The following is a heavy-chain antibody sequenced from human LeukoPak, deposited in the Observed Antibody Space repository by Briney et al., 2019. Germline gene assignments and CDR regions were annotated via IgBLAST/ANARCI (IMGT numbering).Heavy chain of an antibody. D-gene: IGHD3-3*01. J-gene: IGHJ5*02. CDR1: GYTFTSYD. Sequence: ASVKVSCKASGYTFTSYDINWVRQATGQGLEWMGWMNPNSGNTGYAQKFQGRVTMTRNTSISTAYMELSSLRSEDTAVYYCARVLLRSGYRKTWGQGTPVTVSS. V-gene: IGHV1-8*01. CDR3: ARVLLRSGYRKT. CDR2: MNPNSGNT.